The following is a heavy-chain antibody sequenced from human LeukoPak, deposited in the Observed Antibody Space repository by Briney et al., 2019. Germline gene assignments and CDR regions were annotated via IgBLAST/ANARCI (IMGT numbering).Heavy chain of an antibody. CDR3: VRAPPYSSASWGYYGMDV. CDR1: GLTLSRYD. D-gene: IGHD6-19*01. CDR2: IGTRGDT. V-gene: IGHV3-13*01. Sequence: PGGSLRLSCAASGLTLSRYDMHWVRQATGEGLEWVSAIGTRGDTYHAGSVKGRFTMSRENAKNSLYLQMNSLSAGDTAVYYCVRAPPYSSASWGYYGMDVWGQGTTVTVSS. J-gene: IGHJ6*02.